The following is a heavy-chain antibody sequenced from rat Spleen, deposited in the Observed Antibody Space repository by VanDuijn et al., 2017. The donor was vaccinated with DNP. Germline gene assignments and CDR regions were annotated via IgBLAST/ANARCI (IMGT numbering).Heavy chain of an antibody. CDR2: ISYDDSST. CDR3: VRPDVYYGLEDWSAN. Sequence: EVHLVESGGGLVQPGNSLKLSCTASGFTFSDYAMAWVRQAPKKGLEWVATISYDDSSTYYEDSVKGRFTISRDNAKSTLYLQMNSLRSEDTAIYYCVRPDVYYGLEDWSANWGQGTLVTVSS. V-gene: IGHV5-22*01. D-gene: IGHD1-6*01. J-gene: IGHJ3*01. CDR1: GFTFSDYA.